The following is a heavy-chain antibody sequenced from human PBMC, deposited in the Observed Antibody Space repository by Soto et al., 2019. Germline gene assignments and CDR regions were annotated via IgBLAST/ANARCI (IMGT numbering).Heavy chain of an antibody. CDR1: GFTFSNAW. Sequence: GGSLRLSCAASGFTFSNAWMNWVRQAPGKGLEWVGRIKSKTDGGTTDYAAPVKGRFTISRDDSKNTLYLQMNSLKTEDTAVYYCTTVIVPAAMFYYYYGMDVWGQGTTVTVSS. J-gene: IGHJ6*02. CDR3: TTVIVPAAMFYYYYGMDV. CDR2: IKSKTDGGTT. D-gene: IGHD2-2*01. V-gene: IGHV3-15*07.